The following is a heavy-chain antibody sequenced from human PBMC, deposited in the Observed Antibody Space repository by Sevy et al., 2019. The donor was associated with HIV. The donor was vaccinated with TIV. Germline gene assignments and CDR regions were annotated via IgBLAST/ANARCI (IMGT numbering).Heavy chain of an antibody. CDR2: FDPEDGET. Sequence: ASVKVSCKVCGYTLTELSMHWVRQAPGKGLEWMGSFDPEDGETIYAQNFQGRVTMTEDRSTDTAYMELSSLRSEDTAVYYCATTKDYYDSSGYPFDYWGQGTLVTVSS. V-gene: IGHV1-24*01. CDR1: GYTLTELS. CDR3: ATTKDYYDSSGYPFDY. J-gene: IGHJ4*02. D-gene: IGHD3-22*01.